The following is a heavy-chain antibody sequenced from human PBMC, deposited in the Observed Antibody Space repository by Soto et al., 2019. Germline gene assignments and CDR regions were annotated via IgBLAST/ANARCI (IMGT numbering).Heavy chain of an antibody. CDR2: IYYSGST. D-gene: IGHD2-15*01. V-gene: IGHV4-31*03. CDR3: ARGLLYCSGGSCYVPPESAFDI. Sequence: SETLSLTCTVSGGSISSGGYYWSWIRQHPGKGLEWIGYIYYSGSTYYNPSLKSRVTISVDTSKNQFSLKLSSVTAADTAVYYCARGLLYCSGGSCYVPPESAFDIWGQGTMVTVSS. J-gene: IGHJ3*02. CDR1: GGSISSGGYY.